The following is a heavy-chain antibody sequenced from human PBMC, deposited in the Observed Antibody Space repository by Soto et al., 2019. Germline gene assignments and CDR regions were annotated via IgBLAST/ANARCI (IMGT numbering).Heavy chain of an antibody. D-gene: IGHD3-9*01. V-gene: IGHV3-30-3*01. Sequence: GGSLRLSCAASGFTFSSYAMHWVRQAPGKGLEWVAVISYDGSNKYYADSVKGRFTISRDNSKNTLYLQMNSLRAEDTAVYYCARQGYDILTGYPDYWGQGTLVTVSS. CDR2: ISYDGSNK. CDR1: GFTFSSYA. CDR3: ARQGYDILTGYPDY. J-gene: IGHJ4*02.